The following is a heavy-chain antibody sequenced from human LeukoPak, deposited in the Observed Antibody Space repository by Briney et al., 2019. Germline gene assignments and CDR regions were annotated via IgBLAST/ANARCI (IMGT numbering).Heavy chain of an antibody. CDR1: GFTFSSYS. D-gene: IGHD3-10*01. Sequence: GGPLRLSCAASGFTFSSYSMNWVRQAPGKGLEWVSYISSSSSTIYYADSVKGRFTISRDNAKNSLYLQMNSLRAEDTAVYYCARDQYYYGSGMNCWGQGTQVTVSS. V-gene: IGHV3-48*01. CDR2: ISSSSSTI. J-gene: IGHJ4*02. CDR3: ARDQYYYGSGMNC.